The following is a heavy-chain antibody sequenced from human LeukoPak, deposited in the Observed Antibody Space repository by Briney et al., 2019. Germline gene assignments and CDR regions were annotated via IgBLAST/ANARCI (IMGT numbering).Heavy chain of an antibody. V-gene: IGHV1-2*02. J-gene: IGHJ3*02. D-gene: IGHD2-21*02. Sequence: ASVKVSCKASGYTFTNYGITWMRQAPGQGLEWMGWINPNSGGTNYAQKFQGRVTMTRDTSISTAYMELSRLRSDDTAVYYCARWDVVVTAIRPSAFDIWGQGTMVTVSS. CDR1: GYTFTNYG. CDR2: INPNSGGT. CDR3: ARWDVVVTAIRPSAFDI.